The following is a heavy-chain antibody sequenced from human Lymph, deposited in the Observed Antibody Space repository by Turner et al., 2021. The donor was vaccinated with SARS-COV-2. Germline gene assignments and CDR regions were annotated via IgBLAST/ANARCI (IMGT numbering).Heavy chain of an antibody. CDR3: AKEGETAMVNFDY. CDR1: GYTCSSYA. D-gene: IGHD5-18*01. J-gene: IGHJ4*02. V-gene: IGHV3-23*01. Sequence: EVQLWESGGGLVPPGGSLRLHCAASGYTCSSYALGWVRQAPGKGLEWGSAMSGSGGSTYYADSVKGRFTISRNNSKNTLYLQMNSLRAEDTAVYYCAKEGETAMVNFDYWGQGTLVTVSS. CDR2: MSGSGGST.